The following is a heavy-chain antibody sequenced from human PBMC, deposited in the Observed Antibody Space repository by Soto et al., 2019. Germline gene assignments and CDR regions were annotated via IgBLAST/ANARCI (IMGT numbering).Heavy chain of an antibody. CDR1: GFSLSTSGMC. D-gene: IGHD6-6*01. V-gene: IGHV2-70*01. J-gene: IGHJ6*02. CDR2: IDWDDDK. CDR3: ARSEYSSSDYYGMDV. Sequence: GSGPTLVNPTQTLTLTCTFSGFSLSTSGMCVSWIRQPPGKALEWLALIDWDDDKYYSTSLKTRLTISKDTSKNQVVLTMTNMDPVDTATYYCARSEYSSSDYYGMDVWGQGTTVTVSS.